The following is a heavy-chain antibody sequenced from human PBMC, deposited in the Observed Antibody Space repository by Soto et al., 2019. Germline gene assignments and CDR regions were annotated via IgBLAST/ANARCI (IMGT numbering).Heavy chain of an antibody. Sequence: QVQLVQSGAEVKKPGASVKVSCKASGYTFTSYDISWVRQATGQGLEWMGWMNPNSGNTVYAQKFQGRVTMTRNTSISPGYMELSRLRSEEPAVYYCAEDKVVGATGNWGQGTLVTVSS. CDR1: GYTFTSYD. J-gene: IGHJ4*02. CDR2: MNPNSGNT. V-gene: IGHV1-8*01. D-gene: IGHD6-19*01. CDR3: AEDKVVGATGN.